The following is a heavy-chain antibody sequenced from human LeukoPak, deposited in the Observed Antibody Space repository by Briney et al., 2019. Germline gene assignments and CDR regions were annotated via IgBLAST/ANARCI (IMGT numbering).Heavy chain of an antibody. V-gene: IGHV3-33*06. CDR3: AKDVISQYYFDY. CDR2: IWYDGSNK. Sequence: GGSLRLSCAASGFTFSSYGMHWVRQAPGKGLEGVAVIWYDGSNKYYADSVKGRFTISRDNSKNTLYLQMNSLRAEDTAVYYCAKDVISQYYFDYWGQGTLVTVSS. D-gene: IGHD2-21*01. J-gene: IGHJ4*02. CDR1: GFTFSSYG.